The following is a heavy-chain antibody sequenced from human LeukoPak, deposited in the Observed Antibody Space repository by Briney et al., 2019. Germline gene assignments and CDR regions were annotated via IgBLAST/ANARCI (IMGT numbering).Heavy chain of an antibody. Sequence: GGSLRLSCAASGFTFSSYWMHWVRQAPGKGLVWVSRINSDGSSTSYADSVKGRFTISRDNPKNTLYLQMNSLRAEDTAVYYCARVDRQWLSDYWGQGTLVTVSS. V-gene: IGHV3-74*01. CDR1: GFTFSSYW. CDR2: INSDGSST. D-gene: IGHD6-19*01. J-gene: IGHJ4*02. CDR3: ARVDRQWLSDY.